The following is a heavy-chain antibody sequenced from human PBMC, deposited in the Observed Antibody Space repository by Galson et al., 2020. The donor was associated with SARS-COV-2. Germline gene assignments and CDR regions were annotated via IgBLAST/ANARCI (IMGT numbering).Heavy chain of an antibody. CDR2: LWYDGNNR. CDR1: GYTFNVYG. J-gene: IGHJ4*02. Sequence: GESLKISCAASGYTFNVYGMHWVRQAPGKGLEWVAVLWYDGNNRNYADSVKGRFTISRDTSNNTVNLQMNSLRAEDTAIYYCARAHSSGPDYWGQGTLITVSS. D-gene: IGHD3-22*01. V-gene: IGHV3-33*08. CDR3: ARAHSSGPDY.